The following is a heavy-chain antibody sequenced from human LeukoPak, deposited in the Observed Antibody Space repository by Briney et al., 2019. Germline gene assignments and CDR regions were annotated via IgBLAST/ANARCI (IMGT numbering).Heavy chain of an antibody. J-gene: IGHJ6*04. CDR1: GDSIRGYY. CDR3: TRDLAGSSSMDV. D-gene: IGHD3-10*01. V-gene: IGHV4-59*01. Sequence: SVTLSLTCTVSGDSIRGYYWNWIRQSPGKGLELIAYMYYSGTTTKYNPSLKSRVTMSADTSKNQISLKLSSVTAADTAVYYCTRDLAGSSSMDVWGKGTTLTVSS. CDR2: MYYSGTT.